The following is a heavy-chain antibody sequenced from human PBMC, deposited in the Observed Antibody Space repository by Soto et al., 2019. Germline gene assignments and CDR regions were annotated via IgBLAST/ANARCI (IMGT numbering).Heavy chain of an antibody. D-gene: IGHD3-3*01. CDR1: GFTFSSYG. J-gene: IGHJ3*02. V-gene: IGHV3-30*18. Sequence: QVQLVESGGGVVQPGRSLRLSCAASGFTFSSYGMHWVRQAPGKGLEWVAVISSDGSNKYYADCVKGRFTISGDNSKNTLYLQMNSLIAEDTAVYYCANGVPSFLGVVNAFDICGHGTMVTVSS. CDR2: ISSDGSNK. CDR3: ANGVPSFLGVVNAFDI.